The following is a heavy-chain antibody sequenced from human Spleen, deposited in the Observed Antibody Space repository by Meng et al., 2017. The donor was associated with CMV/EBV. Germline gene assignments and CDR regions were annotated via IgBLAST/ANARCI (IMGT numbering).Heavy chain of an antibody. D-gene: IGHD2-2*01. J-gene: IGHJ4*02. CDR2: ISGSGNTI. V-gene: IGHV3-48*04. Sequence: FRSYGMHWVRQAPGKGLEWISYISGSGNTISFADSVRGRFTISRDNAKDSVFLQMSSMRAEDTAVYYCARDWGYCTTTSCQYFDYWGQGALVTVSS. CDR1: FRSYG. CDR3: ARDWGYCTTTSCQYFDY.